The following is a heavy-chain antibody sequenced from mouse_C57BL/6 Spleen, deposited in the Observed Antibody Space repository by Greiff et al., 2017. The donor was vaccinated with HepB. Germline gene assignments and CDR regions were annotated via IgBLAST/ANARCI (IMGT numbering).Heavy chain of an antibody. CDR1: GYTFTDYE. D-gene: IGHD1-1*01. J-gene: IGHJ2*01. Sequence: VQLQQSGAELVRPGASVTLSCKASGYTFTDYELHWVKQTPVHGLEWIGAIDPETGGTAYNQKFKGKAILTADKSSSTAYMELRSLTSEDSAVYYCTRLGGLLSDYWGQGTTLTVSS. CDR2: IDPETGGT. V-gene: IGHV1-15*01. CDR3: TRLGGLLSDY.